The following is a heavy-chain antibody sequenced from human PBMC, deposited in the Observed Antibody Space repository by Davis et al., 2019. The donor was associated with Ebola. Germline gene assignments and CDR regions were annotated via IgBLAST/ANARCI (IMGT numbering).Heavy chain of an antibody. CDR2: IKSKTDGGTT. CDR1: GFTFSSYA. Sequence: PGGSLRLSCAASGFTFSSYAMHWVRQAPGKGLEWVGRIKSKTDGGTTDYAAPVKGRFTISRDDSKNTLYLQMNSLKTEDTDVYYCTTDSLITMVRGGMGFDWFDPWGQGTLVTVSS. D-gene: IGHD3-10*01. CDR3: TTDSLITMVRGGMGFDWFDP. J-gene: IGHJ5*02. V-gene: IGHV3-15*07.